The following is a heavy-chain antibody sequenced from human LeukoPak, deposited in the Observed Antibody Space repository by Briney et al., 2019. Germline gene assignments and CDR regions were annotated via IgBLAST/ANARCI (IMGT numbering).Heavy chain of an antibody. CDR2: IYTDGNT. D-gene: IGHD6-19*01. J-gene: IGHJ4*02. CDR1: GFTVSSNY. V-gene: IGHV3-66*01. CDR3: ARDQTMAGD. Sequence: GGSLRLSCAASGFTVSSNYMTWVRQAPGQGLEWVSVIYTDGNTYYADSVKGRFTISRDNSKNTVYLQMNSLRAEDTAVYYCARDQTMAGDWGQGTLVTVSS.